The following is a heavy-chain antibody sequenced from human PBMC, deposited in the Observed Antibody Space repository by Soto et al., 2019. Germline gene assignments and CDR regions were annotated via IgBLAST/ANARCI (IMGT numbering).Heavy chain of an antibody. CDR2: MDEDGSET. V-gene: IGHV3-7*01. J-gene: IGHJ4*02. CDR1: GFTFSTYW. D-gene: IGHD3-16*01. Sequence: EVQLVESGGGLVQPGGSLRLSCAASGFTFSTYWMTWVRQPPGKGLEWVANMDEDGSETYYVDSVRGRFTFSRDNAKNSLYLQMNSLRVEDTAVYYCVCGGNSFIYWGKGTLVTVSP. CDR3: VCGGNSFIY.